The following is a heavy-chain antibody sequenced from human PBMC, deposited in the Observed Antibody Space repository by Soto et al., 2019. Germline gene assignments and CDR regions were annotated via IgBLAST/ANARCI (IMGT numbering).Heavy chain of an antibody. V-gene: IGHV3-48*02. CDR1: GFTFSSYS. D-gene: IGHD2-15*01. CDR3: ARDPTDGGKPFDY. Sequence: EVQLVESGGGLVQPGGSLRLSCAASGFTFSSYSMNWVRQAPGKGLEWVSYISSSSSTIYYADSVKGRCTISGDNAKNALYLQMNSLRDEDTAVYYCARDPTDGGKPFDYWGQGTLVNVSS. J-gene: IGHJ4*02. CDR2: ISSSSSTI.